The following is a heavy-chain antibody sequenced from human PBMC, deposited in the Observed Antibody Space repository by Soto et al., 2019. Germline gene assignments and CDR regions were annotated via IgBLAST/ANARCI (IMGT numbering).Heavy chain of an antibody. V-gene: IGHV3-9*01. CDR3: AKVYCSSTSCYIPGYYFDY. Sequence: EVQLVESGGGLVQPGRSLRLSCAASGFTFDDYAMHWVRQAPGKGLEWVSGISWNSGSIGYADSVKGRFTISRDNAKNTLYQQMNRLRAEDTALYYCAKVYCSSTSCYIPGYYFDYWGQGTLVTVSS. CDR1: GFTFDDYA. D-gene: IGHD2-2*01. CDR2: ISWNSGSI. J-gene: IGHJ4*02.